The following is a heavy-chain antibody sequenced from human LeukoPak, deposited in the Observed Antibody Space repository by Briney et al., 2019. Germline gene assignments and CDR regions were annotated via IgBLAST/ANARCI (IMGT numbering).Heavy chain of an antibody. V-gene: IGHV3-7*01. J-gene: IGHJ4*02. CDR2: IKQDGSEK. CDR1: GFSVSGYW. CDR3: AREWQGGIAAAGTRIEGDY. D-gene: IGHD6-13*01. Sequence: GGSLRLSCAVSGFSVSGYWMTWVRQAPGKGLEWVANIKQDGSEKNYVDSVKGRFTISRDNAENSLFLQMNSLRVENTAVYYCAREWQGGIAAAGTRIEGDYWGQGTLVAVSS.